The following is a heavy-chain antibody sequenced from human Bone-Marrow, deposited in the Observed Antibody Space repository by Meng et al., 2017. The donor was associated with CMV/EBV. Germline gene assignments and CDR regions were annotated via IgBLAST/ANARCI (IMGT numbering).Heavy chain of an antibody. CDR1: GFTFSSYW. V-gene: IGHV3-7*01. Sequence: GESLKISCAASGFTFSSYWMSWVRQAPGKGLEWVANIKQDGSEKYYVDSVKGRFTISRDNAKKSLYLQMSGLRAEDTAVYYCVRDSLYSSGWYGDWFESGGQGTLVTFSS. J-gene: IGHJ5*01. CDR2: IKQDGSEK. CDR3: VRDSLYSSGWYGDWFES. D-gene: IGHD6-19*01.